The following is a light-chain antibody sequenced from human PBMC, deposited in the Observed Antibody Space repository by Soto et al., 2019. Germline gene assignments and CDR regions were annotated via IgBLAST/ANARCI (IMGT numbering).Light chain of an antibody. J-gene: IGLJ1*01. V-gene: IGLV2-14*01. Sequence: QSPQTRPASLSGSCGQSSNISCTGTSSDIGAYDYVSWCQQHPGKAPKLMMSEVNRRPSGVSNRCSGSKSGNTAYLTISGLQVEDEAEYFCLSFTTTSTHVFGTGTKVTVL. CDR3: LSFTTTSTHV. CDR1: SSDIGAYDY. CDR2: EVN.